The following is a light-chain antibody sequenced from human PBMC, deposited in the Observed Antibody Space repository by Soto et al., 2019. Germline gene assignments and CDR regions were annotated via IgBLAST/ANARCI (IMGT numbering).Light chain of an antibody. J-gene: IGKJ2*01. CDR1: QSISSW. Sequence: DIQMTQSPSTLSASVGDRVTITCRASQSISSWLAWYQQKPGKAPKLLIYDASSLESGVPSRFSGSGSGTEFTLTISSLQPDEFATYYCQQYNSPYTFGQGTKLEIK. CDR3: QQYNSPYT. CDR2: DAS. V-gene: IGKV1-5*01.